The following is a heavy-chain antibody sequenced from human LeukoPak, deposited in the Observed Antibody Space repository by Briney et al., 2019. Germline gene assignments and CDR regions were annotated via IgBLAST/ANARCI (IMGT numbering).Heavy chain of an antibody. V-gene: IGHV4-34*01. Sequence: RTSETLSLTCAVHGGSFSGYYWTWLRQPPGKGLEWIGEINHSGSTNYNPSLKSRVTISVDTSKNQFSLKLSSVTAADTAVYYCASLGGRRDYWGQGTLVTVSS. D-gene: IGHD3-16*01. CDR1: GGSFSGYY. J-gene: IGHJ4*02. CDR3: ASLGGRRDY. CDR2: INHSGST.